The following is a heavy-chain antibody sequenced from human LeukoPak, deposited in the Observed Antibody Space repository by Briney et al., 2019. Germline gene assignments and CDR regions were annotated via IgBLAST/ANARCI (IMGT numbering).Heavy chain of an antibody. Sequence: PGGSLRLSCAASGFTFDSYGMSWVRQVPGKGLEWVSSINGNGGSTAYADSVKGRFTISRDNAKNSLYLQMNSLRAEDTAFYYCVRHDFWSGFKGGDYWGQGTLVTVSS. V-gene: IGHV3-20*04. CDR2: INGNGGST. J-gene: IGHJ4*02. CDR1: GFTFDSYG. D-gene: IGHD3-3*01. CDR3: VRHDFWSGFKGGDY.